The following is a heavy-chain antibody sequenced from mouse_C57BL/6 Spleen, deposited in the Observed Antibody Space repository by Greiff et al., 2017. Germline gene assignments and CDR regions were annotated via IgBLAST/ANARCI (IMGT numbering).Heavy chain of an antibody. CDR3: TVMVTWYYFDY. CDR1: GFTFSNYW. Sequence: EVKLMESGGGLVQPGGSMKLSCVASGFTFSNYWMNWVRQSPEKGLEWVAQIRLKSDNYATHYAESVKGRFTISRDDSKSSVYLQMNNLRAEDTGIYYCTVMVTWYYFDYWGQGTTLTVSS. D-gene: IGHD2-2*01. V-gene: IGHV6-3*01. CDR2: IRLKSDNYAT. J-gene: IGHJ2*01.